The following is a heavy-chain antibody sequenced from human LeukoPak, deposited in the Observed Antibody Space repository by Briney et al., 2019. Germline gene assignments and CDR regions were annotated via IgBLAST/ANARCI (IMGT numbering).Heavy chain of an antibody. D-gene: IGHD3-10*01. J-gene: IGHJ6*02. CDR1: GGSFSGYY. CDR2: INHSGST. CDR3: ARAYGSGSYWTYYYYYGMDV. V-gene: IGHV4-34*01. Sequence: SETLSLTCAVYGGSFSGYYWSWIRQPPGKGLEWIGGINHSGSTNYNPSLKSRVTISVDTSKNQFSLKLSSVTAADTAVYYCARAYGSGSYWTYYYYYGMDVWGQGTTVTVSS.